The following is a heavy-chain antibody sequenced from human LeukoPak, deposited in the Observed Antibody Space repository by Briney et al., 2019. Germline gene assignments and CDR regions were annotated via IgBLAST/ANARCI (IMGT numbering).Heavy chain of an antibody. Sequence: GRSLRLSCAASGFTFSSYGMHWFRQAPGKGLEWVAIIWNDGSNKYYADSVKGRFTISRDKSKNTLYLQMNSLRAEDTAVYYCAREGNYDILTGLYNYYYYGMDVWGQGTTVTVSS. J-gene: IGHJ6*02. V-gene: IGHV3-33*01. CDR1: GFTFSSYG. D-gene: IGHD3-9*01. CDR3: AREGNYDILTGLYNYYYYGMDV. CDR2: IWNDGSNK.